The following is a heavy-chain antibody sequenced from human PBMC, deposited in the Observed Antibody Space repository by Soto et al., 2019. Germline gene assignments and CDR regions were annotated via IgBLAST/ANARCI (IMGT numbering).Heavy chain of an antibody. CDR1: GYSFTTYW. CDR3: ERKDIAGNSVDF. J-gene: IGHJ4*02. Sequence: PGESLKISCKASGYSFTTYWIGWVRQMPGKGLEWMGIIYPGDSDTRYSPSFQGQVTISADKSISTAYLQWSSLKASDSAMFYCERKDIAGNSVDFWGQGTLVTVSS. V-gene: IGHV5-51*01. CDR2: IYPGDSDT. D-gene: IGHD6-13*01.